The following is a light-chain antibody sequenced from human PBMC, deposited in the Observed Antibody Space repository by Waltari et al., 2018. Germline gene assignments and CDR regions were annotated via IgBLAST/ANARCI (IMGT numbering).Light chain of an antibody. CDR1: SSDVGTYNF. Sequence: QSALTQTASVSGSPGQSITISCTGTSSDVGTYNFSSWYQQNPGKATKLMIYEGNKRPSGVSNRFSGSKAGNTASLTISGLQAEDEADYYCYSYAGSGTWVFGGGTKLTVL. CDR3: YSYAGSGTWV. CDR2: EGN. J-gene: IGLJ3*02. V-gene: IGLV2-23*01.